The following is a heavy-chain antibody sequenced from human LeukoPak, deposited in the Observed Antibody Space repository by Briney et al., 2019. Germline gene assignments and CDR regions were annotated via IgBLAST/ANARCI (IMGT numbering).Heavy chain of an antibody. Sequence: GASVKVSCKASGYTFTGYYMHWVRQAPGQGPEWMGWINPNSGGTNYAQKFQGRVTMTRDTSISTAYMELSRLRSDDTAVYYCARKVLWFGESNYFDYWGQGTLVTVSS. CDR1: GYTFTGYY. V-gene: IGHV1-2*02. D-gene: IGHD3-10*01. CDR3: ARKVLWFGESNYFDY. CDR2: INPNSGGT. J-gene: IGHJ4*02.